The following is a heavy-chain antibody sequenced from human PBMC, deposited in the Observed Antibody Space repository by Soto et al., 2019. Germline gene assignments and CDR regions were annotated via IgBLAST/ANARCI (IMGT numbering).Heavy chain of an antibody. J-gene: IGHJ4*02. CDR2: IYYSGST. V-gene: IGHV4-59*01. D-gene: IGHD4-17*01. CDR3: ASHCYGDYVFDY. CDR1: GGSISSYY. Sequence: SETLSLTCPVSGGSISSYYWSWIRQPPGKGLEWIGYIYYSGSTNYNPSLKSRVTISVDTSKNQFSLKLSSVTAADTAVYYRASHCYGDYVFDYWGQGTLVTVS.